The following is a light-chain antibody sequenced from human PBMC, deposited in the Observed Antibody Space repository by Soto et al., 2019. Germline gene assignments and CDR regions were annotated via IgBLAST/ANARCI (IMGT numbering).Light chain of an antibody. CDR2: KAS. V-gene: IGKV1-5*03. J-gene: IGKJ1*01. CDR1: QSISTW. Sequence: DIQMTQSPSTLSASVGDRVTITCRASQSISTWLAWYRQKPGKAPKLLIYKASSLESGVPSRFSGSGSGTEFTLTISSLQPDYFATYYCQQYNSFSPWTFGQGTKVEIK. CDR3: QQYNSFSPWT.